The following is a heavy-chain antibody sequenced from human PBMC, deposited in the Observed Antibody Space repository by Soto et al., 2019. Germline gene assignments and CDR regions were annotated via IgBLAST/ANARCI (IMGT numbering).Heavy chain of an antibody. D-gene: IGHD2-8*01. CDR3: ASLDLLMVYATDDDAFDI. Sequence: GGSLRLSCAASGFTFSSYEMNWVRQAPGKGLEWVSYISSSGSTIYYADSVKGRFTISRDNAKNSLYLQMNSLRAEDTAVYYCASLDLLMVYATDDDAFDIWGQGTMVTVSS. J-gene: IGHJ3*02. CDR1: GFTFSSYE. CDR2: ISSSGSTI. V-gene: IGHV3-48*03.